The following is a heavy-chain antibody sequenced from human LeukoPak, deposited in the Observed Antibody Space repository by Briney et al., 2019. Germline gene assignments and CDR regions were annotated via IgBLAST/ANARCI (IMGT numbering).Heavy chain of an antibody. CDR1: GGSISSSSYY. J-gene: IGHJ4*02. CDR2: IYYSGST. D-gene: IGHD3-3*01. CDR3: ARHRESITIFGVATGSFDY. V-gene: IGHV4-39*01. Sequence: SETLSLTCTVSGGSISSSSYYWGWIRQPPGKGLEWIGSIYYSGSTYYNPSLKSRVTISVDTSKNQFSLKLSSVTAADTAVYYCARHRESITIFGVATGSFDYWGQGTLVTVSS.